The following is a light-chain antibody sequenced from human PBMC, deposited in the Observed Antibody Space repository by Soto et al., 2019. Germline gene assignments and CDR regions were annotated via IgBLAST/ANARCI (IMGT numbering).Light chain of an antibody. CDR2: EVS. V-gene: IGLV2-8*01. J-gene: IGLJ2*01. Sequence: QSALTQPPSASGSPGQSVTISCTGTSSDVGGYNYVSWYQQHPGQAPKLMISEVSKRPSGVPDRLSGSKSGNTASLTVSGLQAEDEDDYYCSSFAGNNNVVFGGGTQLTVL. CDR3: SSFAGNNNVV. CDR1: SSDVGGYNY.